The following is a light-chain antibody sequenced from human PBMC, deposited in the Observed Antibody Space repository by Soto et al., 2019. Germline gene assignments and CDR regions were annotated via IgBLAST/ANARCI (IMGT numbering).Light chain of an antibody. Sequence: QSVVTQPPSASGTPGQRVTISCSGSNSNIGRNTVNWYQQLPGTAPKVVIYGTNQRPSGVPDRFSGSKSGTSASLAISGLLSEDEADYFCEAWDDSLNGYVFGTGTKVTVL. V-gene: IGLV1-44*01. CDR1: NSNIGRNT. CDR3: EAWDDSLNGYV. CDR2: GTN. J-gene: IGLJ1*01.